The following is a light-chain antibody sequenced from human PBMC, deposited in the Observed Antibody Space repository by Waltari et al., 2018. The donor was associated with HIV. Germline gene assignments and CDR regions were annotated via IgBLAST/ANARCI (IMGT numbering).Light chain of an antibody. CDR3: QQYYSTPWT. CDR2: WAS. V-gene: IGKV4-1*01. Sequence: DIVMTQSPDSLAVSLGERATINCQSSQNVLYSSNNKTYGVWYQQKPGQPPKLLIYWASTRESGVPDRFRGSGSGTDFTLTISSLQADDVAVYYCQQYYSTPWTFGQGTRVEIK. CDR1: QNVLYSSNNKTY. J-gene: IGKJ1*01.